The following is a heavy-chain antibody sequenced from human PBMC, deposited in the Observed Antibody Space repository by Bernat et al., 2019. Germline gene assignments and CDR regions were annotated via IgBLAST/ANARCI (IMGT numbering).Heavy chain of an antibody. CDR2: SRSKANSYST. V-gene: IGHV3-72*01. Sequence: EVQLVESGGGLVQPGGSLRPSYAASGFTFSDHYMDWVRQAPGQGLEWVGRSRSKANSYSTEYAESVKGRFTISRDDSKNSLYLQMNSLKTEETAVYYCARARSGRDFDYWGQGTLVTVSS. J-gene: IGHJ4*02. CDR3: ARARSGRDFDY. D-gene: IGHD3-3*01. CDR1: GFTFSDHY.